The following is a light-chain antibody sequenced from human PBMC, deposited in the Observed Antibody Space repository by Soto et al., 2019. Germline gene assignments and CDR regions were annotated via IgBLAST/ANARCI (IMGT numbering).Light chain of an antibody. CDR1: QSVSNTY. Sequence: EIVLTQSPGTLSLSPGERATLSCRASQSVSNTYLAWYQHKPGQAPRLLIYGASDRATGSPDRFSGSGSVTDFTLSISRLEPEDFALYYCQQYGTSPVTFGQGTKLEIK. V-gene: IGKV3-20*01. J-gene: IGKJ2*01. CDR2: GAS. CDR3: QQYGTSPVT.